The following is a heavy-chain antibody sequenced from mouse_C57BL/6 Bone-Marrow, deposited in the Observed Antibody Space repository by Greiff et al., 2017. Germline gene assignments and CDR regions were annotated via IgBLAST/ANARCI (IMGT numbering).Heavy chain of an antibody. J-gene: IGHJ1*03. CDR2: IWRGGST. Sequence: VKLVESGPGLVQPSQSLSITCTVSGFSLTSYGVHWVRQSPGKGLEWLGVIWRGGSTDYNAAFMSRLSITKDNSKSQVFFKMNSLQADDTAIYYCAKNGNYPYWYFDVWGTGTTVTVSS. V-gene: IGHV2-5*01. CDR3: AKNGNYPYWYFDV. D-gene: IGHD2-1*01. CDR1: GFSLTSYG.